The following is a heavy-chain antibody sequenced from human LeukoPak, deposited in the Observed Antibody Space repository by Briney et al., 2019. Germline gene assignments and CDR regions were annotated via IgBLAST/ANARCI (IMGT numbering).Heavy chain of an antibody. CDR3: AREGADIVVVVAATRGAFDI. D-gene: IGHD2-15*01. J-gene: IGHJ3*02. CDR2: ISYDGSNK. Sequence: GGSLRLSCAASGFTFSSYAMHWVRQAPGKGLEWVAVISYDGSNKYYADSVKGRFTISRDNSKNTLYLQMNSLRAEDTAVYYCAREGADIVVVVAATRGAFDIWGQGTMVTVPS. CDR1: GFTFSSYA. V-gene: IGHV3-30*04.